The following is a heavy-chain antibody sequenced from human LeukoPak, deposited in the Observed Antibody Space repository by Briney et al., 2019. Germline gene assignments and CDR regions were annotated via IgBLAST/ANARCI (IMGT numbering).Heavy chain of an antibody. V-gene: IGHV3-30*18. Sequence: GRSLRLSCAASGFTFSSYVMHWVRQAPGKGLEWVAVISYDGSNKYYADSVKGRFTISRDNSKNTLYLQMNSLRAEDTAVYYCAKDLGYCSGGSCYSGLDYWGQGTLVTVSS. CDR3: AKDLGYCSGGSCYSGLDY. J-gene: IGHJ4*02. D-gene: IGHD2-15*01. CDR1: GFTFSSYV. CDR2: ISYDGSNK.